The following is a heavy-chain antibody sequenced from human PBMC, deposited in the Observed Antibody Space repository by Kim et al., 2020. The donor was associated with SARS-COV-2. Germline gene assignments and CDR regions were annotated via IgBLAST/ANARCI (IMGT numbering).Heavy chain of an antibody. J-gene: IGHJ5*02. D-gene: IGHD3-9*01. V-gene: IGHV3-48*03. CDR2: TI. CDR3: ARGGVLTGYP. Sequence: TIYYADSVKGRFTISRDNAKNSLYLQMNSLRAEDTAVYYCARGGVLTGYPWGQGTLVTVSS.